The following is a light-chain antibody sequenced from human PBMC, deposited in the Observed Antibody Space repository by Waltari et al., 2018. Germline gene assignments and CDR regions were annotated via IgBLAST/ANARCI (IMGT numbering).Light chain of an antibody. CDR1: RSDVGGYHS. CDR2: DVV. V-gene: IGLV2-14*03. Sequence: QSALTQPASVSGSPGQSITISCTGTRSDVGGYHSVSWYQQHPGRAPNLKIYDVVNRPSGVSTRFSGSKSGNTASLTISGLQGEDEAVYYCSSFTTKRTLVFGGGTKLTVL. J-gene: IGLJ3*02. CDR3: SSFTTKRTLV.